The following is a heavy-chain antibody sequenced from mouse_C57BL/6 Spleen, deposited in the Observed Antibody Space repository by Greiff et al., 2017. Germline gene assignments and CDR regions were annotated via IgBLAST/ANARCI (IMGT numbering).Heavy chain of an antibody. CDR3: ALTGMYYFDY. CDR1: GYTFTNYW. D-gene: IGHD4-1*01. CDR2: IYPGGGYT. V-gene: IGHV1-63*01. Sequence: QVQLQQSGAELVRPGTSVKMSCKASGYTFTNYWIGWAKQRPGHGLEWIGDIYPGGGYTNYNEKFKGKATLTADKSASTAYMQFSSLTSEDSAIYYCALTGMYYFDYWGQGTTLTVSS. J-gene: IGHJ2*01.